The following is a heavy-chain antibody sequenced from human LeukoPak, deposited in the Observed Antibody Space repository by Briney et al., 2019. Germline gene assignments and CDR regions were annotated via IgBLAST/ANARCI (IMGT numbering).Heavy chain of an antibody. CDR1: GYTFTSYG. V-gene: IGHV1-18*01. D-gene: IGHD3-9*01. CDR2: ISAYNGNT. Sequence: ASVKVSCKASGYTFTSYGISWVRQAPGQGLEWMGWISAYNGNTNYAQKLQGRVTMTTDTSTSTAYMELRSLRSDDTAVYYCARDSLSVLRYFDWLSENWFDPWGQGTLVTVSS. CDR3: ARDSLSVLRYFDWLSENWFDP. J-gene: IGHJ5*02.